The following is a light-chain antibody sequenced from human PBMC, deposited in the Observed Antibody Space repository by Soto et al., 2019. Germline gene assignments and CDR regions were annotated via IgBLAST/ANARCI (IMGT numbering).Light chain of an antibody. Sequence: EIVLTQFPATLSLSPGERATLSCRASQSVSSYLAWYQQKPGQAPRLLIYDASNRATVIPARFSGSGSGTDFTLTISSLEPEDFAVYYCQQRSNWPRYTFGQGTKLEIK. CDR3: QQRSNWPRYT. CDR2: DAS. CDR1: QSVSSY. J-gene: IGKJ2*01. V-gene: IGKV3-11*01.